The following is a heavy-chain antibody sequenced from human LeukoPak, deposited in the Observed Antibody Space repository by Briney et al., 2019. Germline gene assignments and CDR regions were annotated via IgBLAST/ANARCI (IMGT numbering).Heavy chain of an antibody. CDR3: ARREGRGSNDFFDY. D-gene: IGHD2-15*01. J-gene: IGHJ4*02. CDR2: IYYSGSS. Sequence: SETLSLTCTVSGGSISNYYWTWIRQPPGKGLEWIGYIYYSGSSNYNPSLKSRVTISVDTSKNQFSLKLRSVTAADTAVYYCARREGRGSNDFFDYWGEGTLVTVSS. V-gene: IGHV4-59*08. CDR1: GGSISNYY.